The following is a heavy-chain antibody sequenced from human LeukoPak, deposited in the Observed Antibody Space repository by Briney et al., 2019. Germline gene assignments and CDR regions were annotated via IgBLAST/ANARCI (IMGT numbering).Heavy chain of an antibody. CDR3: AKTTVGYSSGRYPGWPADC. D-gene: IGHD6-19*01. J-gene: IGHJ4*02. V-gene: IGHV3-23*01. Sequence: GGSLRLSCAASGFTFNTYAIYWVRQAPGKGLEWVSRICGSGGCTYYSDSVKGRFTISRDNSKNTVYLQMNSLTADDTAVYYCAKTTVGYSSGRYPGWPADCWGQGTLVTVSP. CDR2: ICGSGGCT. CDR1: GFTFNTYA.